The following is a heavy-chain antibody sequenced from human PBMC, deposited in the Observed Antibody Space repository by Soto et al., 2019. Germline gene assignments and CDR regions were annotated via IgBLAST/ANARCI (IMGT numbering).Heavy chain of an antibody. J-gene: IGHJ4*02. D-gene: IGHD2-2*01. CDR2: INGGGTA. CDR3: ARDQIGYARFDY. V-gene: IGHV3-23*01. CDR1: GFTFISYV. Sequence: GGSLRLSCAASGFTFISYVINWVRQAPEKGLEWVSAINGGGTAYYTNSVKGRFTISRDNSKNTVYLEMNSLTAEDTAIYYCARDQIGYARFDYWGQGAQVTVSS.